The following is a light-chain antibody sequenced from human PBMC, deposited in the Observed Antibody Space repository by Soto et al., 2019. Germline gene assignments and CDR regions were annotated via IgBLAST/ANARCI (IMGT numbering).Light chain of an antibody. CDR3: QKYNSAPIFT. J-gene: IGKJ3*01. CDR2: AAS. Sequence: DIQMTQSPSSLSASEGDRVTITCRASQGISNNLAWYQQKPGKVPKLLIYAASTLKSGVPSRFSGSGSGTDFTLTISSLQPEDVATYYCQKYNSAPIFTFGPGTKVNIK. V-gene: IGKV1-27*01. CDR1: QGISNN.